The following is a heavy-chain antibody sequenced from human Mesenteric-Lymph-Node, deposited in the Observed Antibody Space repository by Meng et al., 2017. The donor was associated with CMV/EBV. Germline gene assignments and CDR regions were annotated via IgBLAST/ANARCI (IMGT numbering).Heavy chain of an antibody. V-gene: IGHV3-48*03. J-gene: IGHJ6*02. CDR2: ISSSGSTI. CDR3: ARGWYYYGMDV. D-gene: IGHD2-15*01. CDR1: GFTFSSYE. Sequence: GGSLRLSCAASGFTFSSYEMNWVRQAPGKGLEWVSYISSSGSTIYYADSVKGRFTISRDNAKNSLYLQMNSLRAEDTALYYCARGWYYYGMDVWGQGTTVTVSS.